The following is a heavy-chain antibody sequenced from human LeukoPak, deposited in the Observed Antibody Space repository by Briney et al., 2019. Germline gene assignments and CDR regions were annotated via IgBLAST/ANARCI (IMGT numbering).Heavy chain of an antibody. CDR3: ARTRSSGYLTFDY. CDR1: GGSFSGYY. V-gene: IGHV4-34*01. J-gene: IGHJ4*02. D-gene: IGHD3-22*01. CDR2: INHRGST. Sequence: SETLSLTCAVYGGSFSGYYWSWIRQPPGKGLEWIGEINHRGSTNYNPSLKSRVTISVDTSKNQFSLKLSSVTAADTAVYYCARTRSSGYLTFDYWGQGILVTVSS.